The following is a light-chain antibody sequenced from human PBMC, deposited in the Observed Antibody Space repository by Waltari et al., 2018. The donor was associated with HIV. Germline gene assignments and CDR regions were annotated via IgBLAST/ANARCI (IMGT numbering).Light chain of an antibody. CDR1: QKVSSAY. J-gene: IGKJ2*01. V-gene: IGKV3-20*01. CDR3: QQYGTSPPYT. Sequence: EVVLTQSPGNLSLSPGERATLSCRASQKVSSAYLSWYQQKPGQAPRVLIYGASSRATGIPDRFSGSGSGTDFTLTISRLDPEDFAVYYCQQYGTSPPYTFGQGTRLDIK. CDR2: GAS.